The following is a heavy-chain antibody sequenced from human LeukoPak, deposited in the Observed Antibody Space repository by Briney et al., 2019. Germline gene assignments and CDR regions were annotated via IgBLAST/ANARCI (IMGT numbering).Heavy chain of an antibody. Sequence: SETLSLTCTVSGGSISSYYWGWIRQPPGKGLEWIGYIYYSGSTNYNPSLKSRVTISVDTSKNQFSLKLSSVTAADTAVYYCARDWGHIVGATRAFDIWGQGTMVTVSS. V-gene: IGHV4-59*01. CDR1: GGSISSYY. CDR3: ARDWGHIVGATRAFDI. J-gene: IGHJ3*02. CDR2: IYYSGST. D-gene: IGHD1-26*01.